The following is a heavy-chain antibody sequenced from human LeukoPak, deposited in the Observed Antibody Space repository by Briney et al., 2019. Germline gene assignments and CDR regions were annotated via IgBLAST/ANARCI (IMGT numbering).Heavy chain of an antibody. CDR2: MNPISGNT. CDR3: ARDLSHYYDSSGYTRWFDP. D-gene: IGHD3-22*01. CDR1: GYTFTSHD. J-gene: IGHJ5*02. Sequence: VASVRVSCKASGYTFTSHDINWVRQATGQGLEWMGWMNPISGNTGYAQKFQGRVTMTRYNSISTAYMVLSSLRSEDTAVYYCARDLSHYYDSSGYTRWFDPWGQGTLVTVSS. V-gene: IGHV1-8*01.